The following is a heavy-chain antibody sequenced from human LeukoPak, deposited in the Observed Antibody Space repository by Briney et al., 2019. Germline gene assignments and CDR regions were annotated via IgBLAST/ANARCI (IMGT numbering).Heavy chain of an antibody. CDR1: GFTFSDYY. CDR3: ARDSSDDAFDI. V-gene: IGHV3-11*06. J-gene: IGHJ3*02. CDR2: ISSSSSYI. D-gene: IGHD6-13*01. Sequence: GGSLRLSCAASGFTFSDYYMSWIRQAPGKGLEWVSSISSSSSYIYYADSVKGRFTISRDNAKNSLYLQMNSLRAEDTAAYYCARDSSDDAFDIWGQGTMVTVSS.